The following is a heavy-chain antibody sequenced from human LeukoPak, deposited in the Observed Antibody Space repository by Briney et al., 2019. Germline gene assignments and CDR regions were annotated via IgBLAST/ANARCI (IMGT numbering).Heavy chain of an antibody. J-gene: IGHJ3*02. V-gene: IGHV1-18*01. Sequence: SVKVSCKASGCTFTSYGISWVRQAPGQGLEWMGWISAYNGNTNYAQKLQGRVTMTTDTSTSTAYMELRSLRSDDTAVYYCARDHSSSWYYGAFDIWGQGTMVTVSS. CDR2: ISAYNGNT. CDR3: ARDHSSSWYYGAFDI. CDR1: GCTFTSYG. D-gene: IGHD6-13*01.